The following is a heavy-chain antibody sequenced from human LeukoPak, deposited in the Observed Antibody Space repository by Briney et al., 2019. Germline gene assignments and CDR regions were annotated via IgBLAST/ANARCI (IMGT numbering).Heavy chain of an antibody. CDR3: ARVRSGYSHENYFDY. J-gene: IGHJ4*02. CDR1: GFTFSNYE. D-gene: IGHD5-18*01. V-gene: IGHV3-48*03. CDR2: ISGSGSTI. Sequence: GGSLRLSCAASGFTFSNYEMNWVRQAPGKGLEWVSYISGSGSTIYYADSVKGRFTISRDNAKDSLYLQMNSLRAEDTAVYYCARVRSGYSHENYFDYWGQGTLITVSS.